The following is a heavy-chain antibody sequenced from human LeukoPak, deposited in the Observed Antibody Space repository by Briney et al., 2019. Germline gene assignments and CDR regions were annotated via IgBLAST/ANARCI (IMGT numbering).Heavy chain of an antibody. CDR1: GFTFSSYA. CDR3: AKGSPHYYGSGKYYGMDV. Sequence: AGSLRLSCAASGFTFSSYAMSWVRQAPGKGLEWVSAISGSGGSTYYADSVKGRFTISRDNSKNTLYLQMNSLRAEDTAVYYCAKGSPHYYGSGKYYGMDVWGQGTTVTVSS. CDR2: ISGSGGST. V-gene: IGHV3-23*01. J-gene: IGHJ6*02. D-gene: IGHD3-10*01.